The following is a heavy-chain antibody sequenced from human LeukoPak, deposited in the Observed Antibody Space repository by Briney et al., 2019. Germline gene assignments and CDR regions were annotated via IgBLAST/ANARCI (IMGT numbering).Heavy chain of an antibody. V-gene: IGHV1-69*04. CDR3: AIDATGRITIFGVVPSFCP. CDR1: GGTFSSYT. Sequence: GTSVKVSCKASGGTFSSYTISWLRQAPGQGLEWMGRIIPILGIANYAQKFQGRVTITADKSTSTAYMELSSLRSEDTAVYYCAIDATGRITIFGVVPSFCPWGQGTLVTVSS. D-gene: IGHD3-3*01. CDR2: IIPILGIA. J-gene: IGHJ4*02.